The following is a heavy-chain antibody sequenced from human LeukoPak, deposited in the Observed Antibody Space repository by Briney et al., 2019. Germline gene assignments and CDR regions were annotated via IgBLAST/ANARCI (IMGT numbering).Heavy chain of an antibody. CDR3: AGTYYDILTGPQNWLDP. J-gene: IGHJ5*02. CDR1: GFTFSGYG. D-gene: IGHD3-9*01. Sequence: PGGSLRLSCAASGFTFSGYGMHWVRQAPGKGLEWVAFIRYDGSNKYYADSVKGRFTMSRDNSKNTLYLQMNSLRAEDTGVYYCAGTYYDILTGPQNWLDPWGQGTLVTVSS. V-gene: IGHV3-30*02. CDR2: IRYDGSNK.